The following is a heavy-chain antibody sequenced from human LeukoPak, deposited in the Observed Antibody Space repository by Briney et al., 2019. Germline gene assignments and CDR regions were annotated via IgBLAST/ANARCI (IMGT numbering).Heavy chain of an antibody. CDR1: GFTVSSNY. CDR2: IYSGGST. CDR3: ARDWGYSYGYGHDGMDV. D-gene: IGHD5-18*01. Sequence: PGGSLRLSCAASGFTVSSNYMSWVRQAPGNGLEWVSVIYSGGSTYYADSVKGRFTISRHNSKNTLYLQMNSLRAEDTAVYYCARDWGYSYGYGHDGMDVWGQGTTVTVSS. V-gene: IGHV3-53*04. J-gene: IGHJ6*02.